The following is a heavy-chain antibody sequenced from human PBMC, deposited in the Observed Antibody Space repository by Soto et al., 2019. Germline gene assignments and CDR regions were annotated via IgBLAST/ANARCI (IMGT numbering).Heavy chain of an antibody. Sequence: PGGSLRLSCAASGFTFSSYAMHWVRQAPGKGLEWVAVISYDGSNKYYADSVKGRFTISRDNSKNTLYLQMNSLRAEDTAVYYCARDSGQAFDYWGQGTLVTVSS. D-gene: IGHD3-10*01. CDR2: ISYDGSNK. J-gene: IGHJ4*02. CDR3: ARDSGQAFDY. CDR1: GFTFSSYA. V-gene: IGHV3-30-3*01.